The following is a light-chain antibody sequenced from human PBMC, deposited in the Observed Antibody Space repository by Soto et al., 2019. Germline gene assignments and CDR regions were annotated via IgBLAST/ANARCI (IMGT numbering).Light chain of an antibody. Sequence: QLVLTQSPSASASLGASVKLTCTLSSGHSTYAIAWHQQRPTKGPRYLMKINNDGSHIKGDEIPDRFSGSSSGAERYLIISSLQSEDEADYYCQTWGTGLRVFGGGTKLTVL. CDR2: INNDGSH. V-gene: IGLV4-69*01. J-gene: IGLJ2*01. CDR1: SGHSTYA. CDR3: QTWGTGLRV.